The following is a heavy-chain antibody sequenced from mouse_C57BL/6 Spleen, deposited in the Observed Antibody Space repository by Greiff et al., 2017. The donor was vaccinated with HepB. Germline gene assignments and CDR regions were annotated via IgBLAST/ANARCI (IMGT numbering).Heavy chain of an antibody. D-gene: IGHD2-14*01. V-gene: IGHV5-4*03. Sequence: VTLVESGGGLVKPGGSLKLSCAASGFTFSSYAMSWVRPTPEKRLEWVATISDGCSYTYYPDNVKGRFTISRDNAKNNLYLQMSHLKSEDTAMYYCARGEYDPWGFEVGGTGTTGTVSS. J-gene: IGHJ1*03. CDR2: ISDGCSYT. CDR3: ARGEYDPWGFEV. CDR1: GFTFSSYA.